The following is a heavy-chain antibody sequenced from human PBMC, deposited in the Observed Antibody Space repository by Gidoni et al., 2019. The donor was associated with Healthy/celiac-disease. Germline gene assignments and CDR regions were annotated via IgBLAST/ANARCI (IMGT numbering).Heavy chain of an antibody. Sequence: EVQLVESGGGLVQPGGSLRLSWSASGFTFSSYEMNWVRQAPGKGLEWVSYISSSGSTIYYADSVKGRFTISRDNAKNSLYLQMNSLRAEDTAVYYCARGSIVVVVAATGGDYWGQGTLVTVSS. CDR3: ARGSIVVVVAATGGDY. V-gene: IGHV3-48*03. J-gene: IGHJ4*02. CDR2: ISSSGSTI. CDR1: GFTFSSYE. D-gene: IGHD2-15*01.